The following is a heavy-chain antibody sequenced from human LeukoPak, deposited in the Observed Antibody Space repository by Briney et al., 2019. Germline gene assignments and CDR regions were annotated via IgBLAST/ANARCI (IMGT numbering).Heavy chain of an antibody. CDR2: ISGSGGST. CDR3: AKDPNYYYYGMDV. V-gene: IGHV3-23*01. CDR1: GFTFDDYG. J-gene: IGHJ6*02. Sequence: GGSLRLSCAASGFTFDDYGMSWVRQAPGKGLEWVSAISGSGGSTYYADSVKGRFTISRDNSKNTLYLQMNSLRAEDTAVYYCAKDPNYYYYGMDVWGQGTTVTVSS.